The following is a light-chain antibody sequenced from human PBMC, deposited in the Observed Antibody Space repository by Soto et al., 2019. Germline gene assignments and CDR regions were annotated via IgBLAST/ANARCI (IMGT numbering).Light chain of an antibody. Sequence: QSALTKPASVSGSPGQSITISCTGTSSDVGGYNYVSWYQQHPGKAPKLMIYEVSNRPSGVSNRFSGSKSGNTASLTISGPQAEDEADYYCSSYTSSSTRVFGGGTKLTVL. CDR2: EVS. V-gene: IGLV2-14*01. CDR3: SSYTSSSTRV. J-gene: IGLJ3*02. CDR1: SSDVGGYNY.